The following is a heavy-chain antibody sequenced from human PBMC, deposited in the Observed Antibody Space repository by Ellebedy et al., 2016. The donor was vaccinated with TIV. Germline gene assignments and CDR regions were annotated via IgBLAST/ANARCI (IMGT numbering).Heavy chain of an antibody. J-gene: IGHJ4*02. CDR3: ARHPYGSGTYYSPYFDY. D-gene: IGHD3-10*01. CDR2: IDGRDFNS. Sequence: GGSLRLSCKGFGYSFTNYWISWVRQMPGKGLEWMGRIDGRDFNSHYSPSFQGHVTISADKSITTAYLQWSSLKASDTAMYYCARHPYGSGTYYSPYFDYWGQGTLVAVSS. CDR1: GYSFTNYW. V-gene: IGHV5-10-1*01.